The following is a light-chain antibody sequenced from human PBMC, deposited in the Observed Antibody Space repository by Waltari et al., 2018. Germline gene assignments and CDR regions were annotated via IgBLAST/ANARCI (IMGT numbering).Light chain of an antibody. V-gene: IGKV1-39*01. CDR1: QTINSY. J-gene: IGKJ4*01. CDR2: GAS. Sequence: DIQMTQSPSSLSSSVGDKVTIICRASQTINSYLTWYQQKPGKAPKLLIYGASSLQSGVPSRFSGSGSGTEFTLTISSMQPEDFATYYCQQSNSYPLTFGGGTKVEIK. CDR3: QQSNSYPLT.